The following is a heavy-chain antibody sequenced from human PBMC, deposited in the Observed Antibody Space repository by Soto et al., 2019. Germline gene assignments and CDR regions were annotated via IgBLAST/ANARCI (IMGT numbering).Heavy chain of an antibody. CDR3: AIVETCGCHCYSDHPDAFDL. CDR2: INPSGGRT. D-gene: IGHD2-21*02. Sequence: QVHLVQTAAQVKRPGASVNISCKASGYMFTRYYIHWVLQAPGQGLQWMGMINPSGGRTKYAQLFQGSVTMTADPSTNTAHMELSSLRSDDTAVFYCAIVETCGCHCYSDHPDAFDLGGQWTVVTVSS. J-gene: IGHJ3*01. V-gene: IGHV1-46*01. CDR1: GYMFTRYY.